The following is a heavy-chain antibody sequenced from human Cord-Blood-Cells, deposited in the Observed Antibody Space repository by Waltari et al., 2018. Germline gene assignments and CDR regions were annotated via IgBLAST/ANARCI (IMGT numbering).Heavy chain of an antibody. D-gene: IGHD5-12*01. CDR3: ARDKGGSGYVDGFDY. CDR2: IIPIFGTA. V-gene: IGHV1-69*01. J-gene: IGHJ4*02. Sequence: QVQLVQSGAEVKKPGSSVKASCKASGGTFGSYAIRRARPAPGQGLEWMGGIIPIFGTANYAQKFQGRVTITADESTSTAYMELSSLRSEDTAVYYCARDKGGSGYVDGFDYWGQGTLVTVSS. CDR1: GGTFGSYA.